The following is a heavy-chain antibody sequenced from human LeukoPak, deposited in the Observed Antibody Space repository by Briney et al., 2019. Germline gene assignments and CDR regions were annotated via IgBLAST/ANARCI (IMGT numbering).Heavy chain of an antibody. CDR1: GFTFSDYY. V-gene: IGHV3-11*04. D-gene: IGHD4-17*01. Sequence: PGGSLRLSCAASGFTFSDYYMSWIRQAPGKGLEWVSYISSSGSTIYYADSVKGRFTISRDNAKNSLYLQMNSLRAEDTAVYYCARDPDYGDPGPFWDYWGQGTLVTVSS. CDR2: ISSSGSTI. CDR3: ARDPDYGDPGPFWDY. J-gene: IGHJ4*02.